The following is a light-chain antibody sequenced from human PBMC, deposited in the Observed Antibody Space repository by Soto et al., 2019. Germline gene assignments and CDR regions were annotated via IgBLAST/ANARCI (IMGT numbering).Light chain of an antibody. V-gene: IGKV3D-15*01. J-gene: IGKJ4*01. CDR2: GVS. CDR1: QSISSN. CDR3: QQYSDWPLT. Sequence: EIVMTQSPSILSVSPGERAALSWRASQSISSNLAWYQQKTGQAPRLLMYGVSTRATGMPARFSGSVSGTEFNLIISSLQSEDIADYYCQQYSDWPLTFGGGTKVDIK.